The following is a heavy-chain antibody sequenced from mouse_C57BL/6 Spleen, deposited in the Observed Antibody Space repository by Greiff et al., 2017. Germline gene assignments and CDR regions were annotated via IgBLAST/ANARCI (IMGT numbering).Heavy chain of an antibody. J-gene: IGHJ2*01. D-gene: IGHD2-2*01. CDR2: IYPSDSET. V-gene: IGHV1-61*01. CDR1: GYTFTSYW. CDR3: ARGGDYGYDY. Sequence: VQLQQPGAELVRPGSSVKLSCKASGYTFTSYWMDWVKQRPGQGLEWIGNIYPSDSETHYNQKFKDKATLTVDKSSSTAYMQLSSLTSEDSAVYYCARGGDYGYDYWGQGTTLTVSS.